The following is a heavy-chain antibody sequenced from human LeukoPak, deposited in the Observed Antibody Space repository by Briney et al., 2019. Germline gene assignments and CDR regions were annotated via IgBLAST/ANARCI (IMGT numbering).Heavy chain of an antibody. CDR3: ARGGGVILTAQAEYFFDY. J-gene: IGHJ4*02. D-gene: IGHD3-9*01. Sequence: SVKVSCKASGGTFSSYAISWVRQAPGQGLEWMGGIIPIFGTANYAQKFQGRVTITADESTSTAYMELRSLRSEDTALYYCARGGGVILTAQAEYFFDYWGQGTLVTVSS. CDR2: IIPIFGTA. CDR1: GGTFSSYA. V-gene: IGHV1-69*01.